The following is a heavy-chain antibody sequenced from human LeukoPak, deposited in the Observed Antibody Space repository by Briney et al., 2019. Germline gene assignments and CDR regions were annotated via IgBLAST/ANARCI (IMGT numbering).Heavy chain of an antibody. CDR2: ISGGDGST. CDR3: AGERPSSSWYDY. Sequence: GGSLRLSCAASGFTFSTYAMSWVRQAPGKGLEWVSAISGGDGSTYYANSVKGRFTISRDNSKNTLFLQMNSLRAEDTAVYYCAGERPSSSWYDYWGQGTLVTVSS. CDR1: GFTFSTYA. V-gene: IGHV3-23*01. D-gene: IGHD6-13*01. J-gene: IGHJ4*02.